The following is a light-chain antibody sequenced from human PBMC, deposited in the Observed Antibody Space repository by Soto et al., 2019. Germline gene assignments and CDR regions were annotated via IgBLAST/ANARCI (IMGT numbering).Light chain of an antibody. J-gene: IGKJ4*01. CDR2: GAS. V-gene: IGKV3-20*01. CDR1: QSLSNNF. CDR3: QQYATSPLT. Sequence: DIVLTQSPCTLSLSPWERSSLSCLASQSLSNNFLAWYQQKPGQAPRLLISGASSRATGIPDRFSGSGSGTDFTLTITRVEPEDFAVYYCQQYATSPLTFGGGTKV.